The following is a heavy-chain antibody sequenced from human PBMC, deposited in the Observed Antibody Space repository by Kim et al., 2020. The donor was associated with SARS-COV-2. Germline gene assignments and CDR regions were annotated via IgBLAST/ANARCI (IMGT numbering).Heavy chain of an antibody. Sequence: YADSVKGRFTISRDNSKNTLYLQMNSLRAEDTAVYYCTSGYSSGTSHFDSWGQGTLVTVSS. V-gene: IGHV3-30*03. J-gene: IGHJ4*02. CDR3: TSGYSSGTSHFDS. D-gene: IGHD2-15*01.